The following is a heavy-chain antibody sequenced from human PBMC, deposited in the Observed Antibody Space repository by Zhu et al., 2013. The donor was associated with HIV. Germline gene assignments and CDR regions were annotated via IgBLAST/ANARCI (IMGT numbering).Heavy chain of an antibody. V-gene: IGHV1-69*01. D-gene: IGHD2-2*01. CDR2: IIPIFGTA. CDR3: ARPRIVVVPAATGGHYYGMDV. Sequence: QVQLVQSGAEVKKPGSSVKVSCKASGGTFSSYAISWVRQAPGQGLEWMGGIIPIFGTANYAQKFQGRVTITADESTSTAYMELSSLRSEDTAVYYCARPRIVVVPAATGGHYYGMDVWGQGTTVTVSS. J-gene: IGHJ6*02. CDR1: GGTFSSYA.